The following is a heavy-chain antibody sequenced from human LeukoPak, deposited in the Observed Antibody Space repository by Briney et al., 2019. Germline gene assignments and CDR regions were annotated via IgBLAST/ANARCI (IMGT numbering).Heavy chain of an antibody. J-gene: IGHJ4*02. V-gene: IGHV3-48*03. CDR2: SSTSGGTI. CDR1: GFTLSSYD. Sequence: PGGSLRLSCAASGFTLSSYDMNWPRQAPGQGLDWISYSSTSGGTIYYTASVKSGLIISRDNAKNSMDLQMNSLRAEDTAVYYCARVKTDGGVYPPIFDYGGQGILVVVSS. D-gene: IGHD6-13*01. CDR3: ARVKTDGGVYPPIFDY.